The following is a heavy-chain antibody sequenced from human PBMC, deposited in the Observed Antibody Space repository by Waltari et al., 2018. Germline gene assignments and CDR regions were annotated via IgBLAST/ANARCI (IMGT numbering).Heavy chain of an antibody. D-gene: IGHD2-15*01. CDR2: IKQDGSDK. V-gene: IGHV3-7*01. CDR1: GFTFRNHW. Sequence: EVQMVASGGGLVQPGGSLRLSCAASGFTFRNHWMSWVCQAPGKGLEWVASIKQDGSDKYYVDSVKGRFTISRDNANNALYLQMNILRAEETAVYYCARVSGGWFDPWGQGTLVTVSS. CDR3: ARVSGGWFDP. J-gene: IGHJ5*02.